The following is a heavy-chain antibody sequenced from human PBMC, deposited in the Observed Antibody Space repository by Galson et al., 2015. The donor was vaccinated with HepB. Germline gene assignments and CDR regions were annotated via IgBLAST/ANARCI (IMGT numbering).Heavy chain of an antibody. Sequence: LSLTCAVYGGSFSGYYWSWIRQPPGKGLEWIGEINHSGSTNYNPSLKSRVTISVDTSKNQFSLKLSSVTAADTAVYYCARGTHRLYGSGSYRPFDPWGQGTLVTVSS. J-gene: IGHJ5*02. CDR3: ARGTHRLYGSGSYRPFDP. CDR1: GGSFSGYY. D-gene: IGHD3-10*01. V-gene: IGHV4-34*01. CDR2: INHSGST.